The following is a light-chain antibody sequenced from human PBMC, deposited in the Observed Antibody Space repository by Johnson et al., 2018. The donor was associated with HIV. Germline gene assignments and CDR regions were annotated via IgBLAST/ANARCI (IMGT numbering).Light chain of an antibody. J-gene: IGLJ1*01. V-gene: IGLV1-51*01. Sequence: QSVLTQPPSVSAAPGQKVTISCSGSSSNIGNNYVSWYQQLPGTAPKLLIYDNNKRPSGIPDRFSGSKSGTSATLGITGLQTGVEADYYCGIWDSSLSADVLGTGTRDTRL. CDR1: SSNIGNNY. CDR2: DNN. CDR3: GIWDSSLSADV.